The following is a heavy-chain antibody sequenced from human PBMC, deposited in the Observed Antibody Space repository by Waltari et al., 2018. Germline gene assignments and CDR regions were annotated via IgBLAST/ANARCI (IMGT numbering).Heavy chain of an antibody. V-gene: IGHV3-20*04. CDR1: GFKFNDYG. CDR3: ARYLNWGLPRFDN. Sequence: EVQLAESGGAVVRPGGSLRLTCVASGFKFNDYGMSWVRRVPGKGLEWVSGITWNGGIISYSDSVKGRFTITRVNDKNSLSLQMTSLRVEDTALYYCARYLNWGLPRFDNWGQGTQVTVSS. J-gene: IGHJ4*02. CDR2: ITWNGGII. D-gene: IGHD3-16*01.